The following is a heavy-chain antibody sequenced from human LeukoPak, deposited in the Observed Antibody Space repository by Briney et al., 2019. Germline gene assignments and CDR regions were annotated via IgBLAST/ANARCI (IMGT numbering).Heavy chain of an antibody. D-gene: IGHD6-13*01. Sequence: SETLSLTCTVSGGSVGSGSYYWSWIRQPPGKGLEWIGYIYYSGSTNYNPSLKSRVTISVDTSKNQFSLKLSSVTAADTAVYYCARDEAAAGIGYWGQGTLVTVSS. CDR1: GGSVGSGSYY. V-gene: IGHV4-61*01. J-gene: IGHJ4*02. CDR2: IYYSGST. CDR3: ARDEAAAGIGY.